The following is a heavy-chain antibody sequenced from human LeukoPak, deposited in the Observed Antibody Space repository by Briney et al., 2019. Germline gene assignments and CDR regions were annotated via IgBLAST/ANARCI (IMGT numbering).Heavy chain of an antibody. Sequence: GGSLRLSCAASEFDFSSHAMTWVSQAPGKGLEWVSAISISGSKTYYADSVKGRFTISRDNSKNTLYLQMNSLRAEDTAVYYCANEIRPNDYWGQGTQVTVSS. D-gene: IGHD4-17*01. CDR2: ISISGSKT. J-gene: IGHJ4*02. CDR1: EFDFSSHA. CDR3: ANEIRPNDY. V-gene: IGHV3-23*01.